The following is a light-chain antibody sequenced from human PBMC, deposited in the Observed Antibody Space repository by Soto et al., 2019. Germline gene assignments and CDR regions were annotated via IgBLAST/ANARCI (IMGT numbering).Light chain of an antibody. CDR1: NIGSKS. Sequence: SYELAQPPSVSVALGQTARITCGGNNIGSKSVHWYQQRPGQSPVLVVYDDSDRPSGIPARFSVSNSANTATLTSSRVEARDEADYYCQVWDSSGNHRDNGFGTGTKVTVL. V-gene: IGLV3-21*02. CDR3: QVWDSSGNHRDNG. J-gene: IGLJ1*01. CDR2: DDS.